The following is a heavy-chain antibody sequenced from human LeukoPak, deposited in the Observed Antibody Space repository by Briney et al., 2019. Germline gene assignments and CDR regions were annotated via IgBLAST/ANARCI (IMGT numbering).Heavy chain of an antibody. J-gene: IGHJ4*02. Sequence: GGSLRLSCVGSEFTVSNYEMNWVRQAPGKGLEWVSAISGSGGSTYYADSVKGRFTISRDNSKNTLYLQMNSLRAEDTAVYYCAKDGDWGQGTLVTVSS. CDR1: EFTVSNYE. CDR2: ISGSGGST. D-gene: IGHD3-16*01. CDR3: AKDGD. V-gene: IGHV3-23*01.